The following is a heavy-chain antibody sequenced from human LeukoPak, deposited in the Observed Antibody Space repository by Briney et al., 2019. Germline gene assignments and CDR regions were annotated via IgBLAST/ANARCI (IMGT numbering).Heavy chain of an antibody. CDR3: ARDRTGYSSGWYSPSPSYFDY. J-gene: IGHJ4*02. Sequence: GGSLRLSCAASGFTFSSYGMHWVRQAPGKGLEWVAVIWYDGSNKYYADSVKGRFTISRDNSKNTLYLQMNSLRAEDTAVYYCARDRTGYSSGWYSPSPSYFDYWGQGTLVTVSS. CDR1: GFTFSSYG. V-gene: IGHV3-33*01. CDR2: IWYDGSNK. D-gene: IGHD6-19*01.